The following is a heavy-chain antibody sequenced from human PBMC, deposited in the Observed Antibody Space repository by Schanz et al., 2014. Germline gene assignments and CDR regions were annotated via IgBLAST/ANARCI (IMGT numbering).Heavy chain of an antibody. CDR3: TSCTMPRSFDI. Sequence: QVQLVQSGAEVKKPGSSVKVSCKASISTFSSSTISWVLQARGRGLEWVGSIIPILDVGNYAPLFQGRVTCTADKSPRTVCMELSGVKYEDTDLYSYTSCTMPRSFDIWGQGTLVTVSS. V-gene: IGHV1-69*02. D-gene: IGHD2-2*01. J-gene: IGHJ3*02. CDR1: ISTFSSST. CDR2: IIPILDVG.